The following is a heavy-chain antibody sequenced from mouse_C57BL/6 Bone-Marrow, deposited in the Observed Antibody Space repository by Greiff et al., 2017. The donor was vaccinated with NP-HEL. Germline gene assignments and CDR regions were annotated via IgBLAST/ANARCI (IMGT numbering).Heavy chain of an antibody. CDR2: IYPGSGNT. V-gene: IGHV1-76*01. J-gene: IGHJ2*01. CDR1: GYTFTDYY. CDR3: ARGIFRTVVALDY. Sequence: VQLVESGAELVRPGASVKLSCKASGYTFTDYYINWVKQRPGQGLEWIARIYPGSGNTYYNEKFKGKATLTAEKSSSTAYMQLSSLTSEDSAVYFCARGIFRTVVALDYWGQGTTLTVSS. D-gene: IGHD1-1*01.